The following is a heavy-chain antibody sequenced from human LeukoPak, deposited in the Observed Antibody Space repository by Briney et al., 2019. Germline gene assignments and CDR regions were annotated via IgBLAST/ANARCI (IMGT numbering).Heavy chain of an antibody. CDR1: GYSFTSYW. J-gene: IGHJ3*02. CDR3: ARHASRYYDSGPGAFDI. Sequence: GESLKISCKGSGYSFTSYWIGWVRPMPGKGLEWMGIIYPGDSDTRYSPSFQGQVTISADKSISTAYLQWSSLKASDTAMYYCARHASRYYDSGPGAFDIWGQGTIVTVSS. CDR2: IYPGDSDT. D-gene: IGHD3-22*01. V-gene: IGHV5-51*01.